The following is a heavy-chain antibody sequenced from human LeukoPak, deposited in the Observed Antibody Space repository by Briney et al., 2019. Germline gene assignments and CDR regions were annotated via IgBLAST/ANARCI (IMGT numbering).Heavy chain of an antibody. J-gene: IGHJ5*02. Sequence: GGSLRLSCAASGFTFSSYGMTWVLQAPGKGLEWVSAISGSGGSTYYTDSVKGRLTISRDNAENKLYLQMNSLRVEDTAVYYCARVALSQGLDAWGQGTLVTVSS. CDR3: ARVALSQGLDA. V-gene: IGHV3-23*01. D-gene: IGHD3-10*01. CDR2: ISGSGGST. CDR1: GFTFSSYG.